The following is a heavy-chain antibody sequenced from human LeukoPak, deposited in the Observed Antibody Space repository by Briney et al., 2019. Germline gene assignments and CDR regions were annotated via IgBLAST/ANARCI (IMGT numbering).Heavy chain of an antibody. Sequence: PGGSLRLSCAASGFTFSSYWMHWVRQAPGKGLVWVSRINSGGSSTSYADSVKGRFTISRDNAKNTLYLQMNSLRAEDTAVYYCASLGVRCSSTSCSPFDYWGQGTLVTVSS. CDR1: GFTFSSYW. CDR2: INSGGSST. D-gene: IGHD2-2*01. V-gene: IGHV3-74*01. CDR3: ASLGVRCSSTSCSPFDY. J-gene: IGHJ4*02.